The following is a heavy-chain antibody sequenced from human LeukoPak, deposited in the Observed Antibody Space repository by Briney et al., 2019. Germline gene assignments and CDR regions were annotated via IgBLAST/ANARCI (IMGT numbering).Heavy chain of an antibody. Sequence: SETLSLTCTVSGYSISSGYDWGWIRQAPGKRLEWLGSISQSGSTYDNPSLKSRVTLSVDTSRNQFSLKLNSVTAADTAVYYCAKSNGYGLVDIWGQGTMVTVSS. D-gene: IGHD3-10*01. CDR2: ISQSGST. CDR1: GYSISSGYD. J-gene: IGHJ3*02. V-gene: IGHV4-38-2*02. CDR3: AKSNGYGLVDI.